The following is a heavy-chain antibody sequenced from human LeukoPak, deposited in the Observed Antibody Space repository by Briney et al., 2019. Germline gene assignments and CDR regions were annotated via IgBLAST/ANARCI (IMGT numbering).Heavy chain of an antibody. J-gene: IGHJ3*02. V-gene: IGHV3-21*01. CDR2: ISSSSSYI. D-gene: IGHD6-13*01. CDR1: GCTFSSYS. CDR3: ARVRGAAAGYDAFDI. Sequence: PGGSLRLSCAASGCTFSSYSMNWVRQAPGKGLEWVSSISSSSSYIYYADPVKGRFTISRDNDKNSLYMQMNSLRAEDTAVYYCARVRGAAAGYDAFDIGSQETMVTVSS.